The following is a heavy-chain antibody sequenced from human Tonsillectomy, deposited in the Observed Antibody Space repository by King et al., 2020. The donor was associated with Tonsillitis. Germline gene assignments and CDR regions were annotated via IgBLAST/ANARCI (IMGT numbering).Heavy chain of an antibody. V-gene: IGHV3-73*02. Sequence: VQLVESGGGLVQPGGSLTLSCAASGFTFSDSAMHWVRQASGKGLEWVGRIRNKANSYATAFAASVKGRFTISRDDSKNTAYRLMNSLKTEDTAVYYCTRSAQLAAFDYWGQGTLVTVSS. D-gene: IGHD6-6*01. J-gene: IGHJ4*02. CDR1: GFTFSDSA. CDR3: TRSAQLAAFDY. CDR2: IRNKANSYAT.